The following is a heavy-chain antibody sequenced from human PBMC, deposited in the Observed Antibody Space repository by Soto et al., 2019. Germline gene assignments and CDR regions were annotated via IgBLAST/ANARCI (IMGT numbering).Heavy chain of an antibody. CDR1: GGSISSSSYY. Sequence: QLQLQESGPGLVKPSETLSLTCTVSGGSISSSSYYWGWIRQPPGKGLEWIGSIYYSGSTYYNPSIKSRVTISVDTSKNQFSLELNSVTAADTAVYYCASFNLGYCSGGTCYYWGQGTLVTVSS. J-gene: IGHJ4*02. CDR3: ASFNLGYCSGGTCYY. CDR2: IYYSGST. V-gene: IGHV4-39*01. D-gene: IGHD2-15*01.